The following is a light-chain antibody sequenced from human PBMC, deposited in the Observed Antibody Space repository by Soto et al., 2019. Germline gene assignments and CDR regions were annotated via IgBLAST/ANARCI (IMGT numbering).Light chain of an antibody. J-gene: IGKJ1*01. CDR3: MQTLQTRT. CDR1: QSLLHSDGYNY. CDR2: LGS. Sequence: TVMTQSPLSLSVTPGEAASISCRSSQSLLHSDGYNYLDWYLQKPGQSPQLLIYLGSNRASGVPDRFSGSGSGTDFTLKISRVEAEDVGLYYCMQTLQTRTFGQGTKVDIK. V-gene: IGKV2-28*01.